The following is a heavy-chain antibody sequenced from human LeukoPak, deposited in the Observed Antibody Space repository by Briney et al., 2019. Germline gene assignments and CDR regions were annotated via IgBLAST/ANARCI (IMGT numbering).Heavy chain of an antibody. Sequence: ASVKVSCKASGYTFTSYGISWVRQAPGQGLEWMGWISAYNGNTNYAQKLQGRVTMTTDTSTSTAYMELRSLRSDDTALYYCAKAASPILTGSSDFDYWGQGTLVTVSS. CDR3: AKAASPILTGSSDFDY. V-gene: IGHV1-18*01. CDR1: GYTFTSYG. D-gene: IGHD3-9*01. J-gene: IGHJ4*02. CDR2: ISAYNGNT.